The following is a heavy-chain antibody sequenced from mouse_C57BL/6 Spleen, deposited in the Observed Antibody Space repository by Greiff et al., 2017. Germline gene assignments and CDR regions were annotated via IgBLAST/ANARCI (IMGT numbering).Heavy chain of an antibody. J-gene: IGHJ3*01. V-gene: IGHV1-54*01. CDR1: GYAFTNYL. CDR2: INPGSGGT. Sequence: QVQLQQSGAELVRPGTSVKVSCKASGYAFTNYLIEWVKQRPGQGLEWIGVINPGSGGTNYNEKFKGKATLTADKSSSTAYMQLSSLPSEDSAVYFCARSDCDSSWFAYWGQGTLVTVSA. CDR3: ARSDCDSSWFAY. D-gene: IGHD2-4*01.